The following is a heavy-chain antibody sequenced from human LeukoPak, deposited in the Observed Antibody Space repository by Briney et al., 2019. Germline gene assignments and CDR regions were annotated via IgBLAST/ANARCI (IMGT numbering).Heavy chain of an antibody. J-gene: IGHJ4*02. CDR1: GFTFDDYA. CDR2: ISWDGGST. Sequence: QPGGSLRLSCAASGFTFDDYAMHWVRQAPGKGLEWVSLISWDGGSTYYADSVKGRFTISRDNSKNSLYLQMNSLRAEDTALYYCAKDQNIGHSSSSVGYYFDYWGQGTLVTVSS. V-gene: IGHV3-43D*04. CDR3: AKDQNIGHSSSSVGYYFDY. D-gene: IGHD6-13*01.